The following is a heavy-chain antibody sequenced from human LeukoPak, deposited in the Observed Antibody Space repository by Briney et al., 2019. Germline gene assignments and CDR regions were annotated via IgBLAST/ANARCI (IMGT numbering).Heavy chain of an antibody. CDR1: VGTFSSYT. J-gene: IGHJ4*02. Sequence: SVKVSCKASVGTFSSYTVTWVRQAPGQGLEWMGGIIPILRSTNFAQKFQGRVTITADELTSSVYMEMSSLTSEDTAVYYCARGYDVGDYVPFNYWGQGTLVTVSS. CDR3: ARGYDVGDYVPFNY. D-gene: IGHD4-17*01. V-gene: IGHV1-69*16. CDR2: IIPILRST.